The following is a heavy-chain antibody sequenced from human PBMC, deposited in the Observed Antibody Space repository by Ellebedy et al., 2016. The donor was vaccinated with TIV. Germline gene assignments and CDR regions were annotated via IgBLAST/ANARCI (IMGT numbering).Heavy chain of an antibody. CDR2: IKSKTDGGTT. CDR3: TTSPRYFDWLLDQPPDY. J-gene: IGHJ4*02. V-gene: IGHV3-15*01. D-gene: IGHD3-9*01. CDR1: GFTFSNAW. Sequence: GESLKISCAASGFTFSNAWMSWVRQAPGKGLEWVGRIKSKTDGGTTDYAPPVKGRFTISRDDSKNTLYLQMYSLKTEDTAVYYCTTSPRYFDWLLDQPPDYWGQGTLVTVSS.